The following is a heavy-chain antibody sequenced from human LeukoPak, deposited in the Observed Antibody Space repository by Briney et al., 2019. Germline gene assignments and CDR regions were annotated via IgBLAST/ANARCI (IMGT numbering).Heavy chain of an antibody. CDR2: ISSSRTTI. V-gene: IGHV3-48*01. CDR1: GFIFSSYS. CDR3: AAGDIDYDFWGARRRGAMRNDY. Sequence: GGSLRLSCAASGFIFSSYSMNWVRQAPGRGLEWVSYISSSRTTIYYADSVKGRFTISRDNAKNSLFLEMNSLRAEDTAVYYCAAGDIDYDFWGARRRGAMRNDYWGQGTLVTVSS. D-gene: IGHD3-3*01. J-gene: IGHJ4*02.